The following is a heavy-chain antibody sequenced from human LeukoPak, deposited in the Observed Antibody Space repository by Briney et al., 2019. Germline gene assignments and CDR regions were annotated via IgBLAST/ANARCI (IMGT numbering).Heavy chain of an antibody. CDR2: ISGSGGST. J-gene: IGHJ4*02. Sequence: GGSLRPSCAASGFTFSSYAMSWVRQAPGKGLEWVSAISGSGGSTYYADSVKGRFTISRDNSKNTLYLQMNSLRAEDTAVYYCAKGGQFRLGWGSYLVRRPQYYFDYWGQGTLVTVSS. CDR1: GFTFSSYA. V-gene: IGHV3-23*01. D-gene: IGHD3-16*01. CDR3: AKGGQFRLGWGSYLVRRPQYYFDY.